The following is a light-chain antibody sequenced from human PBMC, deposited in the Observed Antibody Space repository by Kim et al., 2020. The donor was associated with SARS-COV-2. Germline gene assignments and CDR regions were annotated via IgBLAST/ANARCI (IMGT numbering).Light chain of an antibody. CDR2: GAS. J-gene: IGKJ1*01. Sequence: EIVMTQSPATMSVSPGERVTLSCRASQSVRNKLAWFQQKPGQPPRLLIFGASSRATGIPARFSGGGSGTDFSLTISSLQSDDFAVYYCQQYANWRTFGQGTKVDIK. CDR1: QSVRNK. V-gene: IGKV3-15*01. CDR3: QQYANWRT.